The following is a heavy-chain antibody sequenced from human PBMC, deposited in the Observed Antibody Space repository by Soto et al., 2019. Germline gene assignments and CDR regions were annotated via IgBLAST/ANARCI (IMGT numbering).Heavy chain of an antibody. CDR1: GFTFDDYA. J-gene: IGHJ3*02. CDR3: AKRDSSSWYSAFDI. Sequence: EVQLVESGGGLVQPGRSLRLSCAASGFTFDDYAMHWVRQAPGKGLEWVSGISWNSGSIGYADSVKGRFTISGDNAKNSLYLQMNSLRAEDTALYYCAKRDSSSWYSAFDIWGQGTMVTVSS. CDR2: ISWNSGSI. V-gene: IGHV3-9*01. D-gene: IGHD6-13*01.